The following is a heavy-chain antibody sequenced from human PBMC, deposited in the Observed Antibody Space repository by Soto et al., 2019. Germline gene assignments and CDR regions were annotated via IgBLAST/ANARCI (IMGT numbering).Heavy chain of an antibody. CDR2: IYYSGST. CDR1: GGSISSYY. Sequence: SETLSLTCTVSGGSISSYYWSWIRQPPGKGLEWIGYIYYSGSTNYNPSLKSRVTISVDTSKNQFSLKLSSVTAADTAVYYCARHVRRFGVDPWGQGTLVTVS. D-gene: IGHD3-10*01. J-gene: IGHJ5*02. V-gene: IGHV4-59*08. CDR3: ARHVRRFGVDP.